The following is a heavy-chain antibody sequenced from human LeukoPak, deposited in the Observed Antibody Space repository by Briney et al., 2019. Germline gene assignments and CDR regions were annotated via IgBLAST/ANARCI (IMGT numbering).Heavy chain of an antibody. Sequence: GGSLRPSCAASGFTFSSYSMNWVRQAPGKGLEWVSSISSSSSYIYYADSVKGRFTISRDNAKNSLYLQMNSLRAEDTAVYYCARDGGRWLQSYYYYMDVWGKGTTVTVSS. V-gene: IGHV3-21*01. CDR3: ARDGGRWLQSYYYYMDV. J-gene: IGHJ6*03. CDR2: ISSSSSYI. CDR1: GFTFSSYS. D-gene: IGHD5-24*01.